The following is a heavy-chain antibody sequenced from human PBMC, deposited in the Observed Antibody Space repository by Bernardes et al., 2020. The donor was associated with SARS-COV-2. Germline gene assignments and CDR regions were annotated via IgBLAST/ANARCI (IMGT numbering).Heavy chain of an antibody. V-gene: IGHV3-74*01. D-gene: IGHD2-21*01. J-gene: IGHJ4*02. Sequence: GGSLRLSCAASGFSVSAYWMHWVRQAPGEGLVWVARINEDGRVINYADSVRGRFTIYRDIADIKLYLQMRSLRADDTAVYYCARDFGGEYDYWGQGTLVTVSS. CDR2: INEDGRVI. CDR3: ARDFGGEYDY. CDR1: GFSVSAYW.